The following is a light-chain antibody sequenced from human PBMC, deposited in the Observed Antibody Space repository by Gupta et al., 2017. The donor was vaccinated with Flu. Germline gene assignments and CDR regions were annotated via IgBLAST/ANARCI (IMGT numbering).Light chain of an antibody. Sequence: SYELTQPPSVSVSPGQTARITCSGDALSNQYTYWYQQKPGQAPVLVIFKDTERPSGIPERFSGSTSGTTVTLTICGVQAEDEAAYYCQSADNSGTYVVFGGGTKLTV. CDR3: QSADNSGTYVV. J-gene: IGLJ2*01. CDR2: KDT. CDR1: ALSNQY. V-gene: IGLV3-25*03.